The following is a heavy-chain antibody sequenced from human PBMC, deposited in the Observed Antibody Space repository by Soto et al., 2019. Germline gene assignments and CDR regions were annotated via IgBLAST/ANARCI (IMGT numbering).Heavy chain of an antibody. J-gene: IGHJ3*02. D-gene: IGHD6-19*01. CDR1: GGSISSYY. CDR2: IYYTGST. Sequence: QVQLQESGPGLVKPSETLSLTCTVSGGSISSYYWSWIRQPPGKGLQWIGYIYYTGSTNYNPSLKSRVTISVDTSKNRFSLKLSSVTAADTAVYYCARVAEQWLVRGGFDIWGQGTMVSVSS. CDR3: ARVAEQWLVRGGFDI. V-gene: IGHV4-59*01.